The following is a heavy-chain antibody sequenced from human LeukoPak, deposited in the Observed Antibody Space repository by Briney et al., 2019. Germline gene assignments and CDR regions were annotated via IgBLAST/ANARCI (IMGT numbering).Heavy chain of an antibody. D-gene: IGHD3-10*01. CDR2: INPNSGGT. V-gene: IGHV1-2*02. J-gene: IGHJ5*02. Sequence: GASVKVSCKASGYTFTGYYMHWVRQAPGQGLEWMGWINPNSGGTNYAQKFQGRVTMTRDTSISTAYMELSRLRSDDTAVYYCAREGDYYGSERDWFDPWGQGTLVTVSS. CDR3: AREGDYYGSERDWFDP. CDR1: GYTFTGYY.